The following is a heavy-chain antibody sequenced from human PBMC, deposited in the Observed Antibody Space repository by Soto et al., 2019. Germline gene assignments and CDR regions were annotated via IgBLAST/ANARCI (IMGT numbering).Heavy chain of an antibody. V-gene: IGHV3-30*18. D-gene: IGHD4-4*01. CDR3: AKGGAATVY. Sequence: VGSLRLSCAASGFTFSSYGMHWVRQAPGKGLEWVAVISYDGSNKYYADSVKGRFTISRDNSKNTLYLQMNSLRAEDTAVYYCAKGGAATVYWGQGTLVTVSS. CDR1: GFTFSSYG. CDR2: ISYDGSNK. J-gene: IGHJ4*02.